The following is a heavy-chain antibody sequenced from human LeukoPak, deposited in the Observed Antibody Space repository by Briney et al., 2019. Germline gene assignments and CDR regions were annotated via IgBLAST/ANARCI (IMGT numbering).Heavy chain of an antibody. CDR3: AKPTSSSWTYYFDY. Sequence: GRSLRLSCAASGFTFSSYGMHWVRQAPGKGLEWVAVISYDGSNKYYADSVKGRFTISRDNSKNTLYLQMNSLRAEDTAVYYCAKPTSSSWTYYFDYGGQGTLVTVSS. J-gene: IGHJ4*02. D-gene: IGHD6-13*01. V-gene: IGHV3-30*18. CDR2: ISYDGSNK. CDR1: GFTFSSYG.